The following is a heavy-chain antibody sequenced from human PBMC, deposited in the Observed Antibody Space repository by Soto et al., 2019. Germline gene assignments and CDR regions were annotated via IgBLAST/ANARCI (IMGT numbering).Heavy chain of an antibody. CDR3: VTDAYGCTFEI. V-gene: IGHV4-30-4*01. CDR2: ISNSGST. CDR1: GGSISSVNSH. J-gene: IGHJ3*02. Sequence: SETLSLTCTVSGGSISSVNSHWSWIRQPPGKGLEWIGYISNSGSTDYSPSLKNRVTISFDMSKNHFSLKLTSVTAADPAASFCVTDAYGCTFEIWGQGAMVTVSS. D-gene: IGHD4-17*01.